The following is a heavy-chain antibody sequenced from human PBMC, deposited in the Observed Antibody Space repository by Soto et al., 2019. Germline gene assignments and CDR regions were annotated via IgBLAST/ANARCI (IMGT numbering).Heavy chain of an antibody. CDR1: GGSISSSGYY. V-gene: IGHV4-39*01. J-gene: IGHJ4*02. Sequence: SETLSLTCTVSGGSISSSGYYWGWIRQPPGKGLEWIGSIYYSGSTYYNPSLKSRVTISVDTSKNQFSLKLSSVTAADTAVYYCARQIYGSGSYYDYWGQGTPVTVSS. D-gene: IGHD3-10*01. CDR3: ARQIYGSGSYYDY. CDR2: IYYSGST.